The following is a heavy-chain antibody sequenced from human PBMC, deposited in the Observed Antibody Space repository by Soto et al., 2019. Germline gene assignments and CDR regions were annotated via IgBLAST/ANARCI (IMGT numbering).Heavy chain of an antibody. D-gene: IGHD3-3*01. CDR1: GGSISSGGYY. CDR2: IYYSGST. J-gene: IGHJ5*02. CDR3: ARGGNYDFSFDP. V-gene: IGHV4-31*03. Sequence: SETLSLTCTVSGGSISSGGYYWSWIRQHPGKGLEWIGYIYYSGSTYYNPSLKSRVTISVDTSKNQFSLKLSSVTAADTAVYYCARGGNYDFSFDPWGQGTLVTVSS.